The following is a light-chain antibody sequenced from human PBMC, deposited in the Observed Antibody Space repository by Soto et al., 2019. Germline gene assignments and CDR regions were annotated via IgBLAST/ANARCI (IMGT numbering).Light chain of an antibody. Sequence: EIVLTQSPGTLSLSPGERATLSCRTSQSVSSSYLAWYQQKPGQAPRLLIYGASSRATGIPDRFSGSGSGTDFTLTISRLEPEDFAVYYCQQYGRSWWTFGQGINVEIK. CDR3: QQYGRSWWT. V-gene: IGKV3-20*01. CDR1: QSVSSSY. CDR2: GAS. J-gene: IGKJ1*01.